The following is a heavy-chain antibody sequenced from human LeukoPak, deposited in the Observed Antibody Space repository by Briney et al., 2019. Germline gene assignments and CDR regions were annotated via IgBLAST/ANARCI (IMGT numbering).Heavy chain of an antibody. V-gene: IGHV3-21*01. CDR3: ARLGGSGIDY. CDR2: ISSSSSYI. D-gene: IGHD3-10*01. CDR1: GFTFSSYS. J-gene: IGHJ4*02. Sequence: GGSLRLSCAASGFTFSSYSMNWVRQAPGKGLEWVSSISSSSSYIYYADSVKGRFTISRDNAKNSLYLQMNSLRAQDTAVYYCARLGGSGIDYWGQGTLVTVSS.